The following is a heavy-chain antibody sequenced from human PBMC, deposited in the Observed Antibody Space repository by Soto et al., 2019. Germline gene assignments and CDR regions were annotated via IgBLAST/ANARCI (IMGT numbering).Heavy chain of an antibody. D-gene: IGHD2-2*01. Sequence: SETLSLTCTVSGGSISSGGYYWSWIRQHPGKGLEWIGYIYYSGSTYYNPSLKSRVTISVDTSKNQFSLKLSSVTAADTAVYYCASSSCGVTSCLYYYYGMDVWGQGTTVTVSS. CDR2: IYYSGST. CDR3: ASSSCGVTSCLYYYYGMDV. CDR1: GGSISSGGYY. V-gene: IGHV4-31*03. J-gene: IGHJ6*02.